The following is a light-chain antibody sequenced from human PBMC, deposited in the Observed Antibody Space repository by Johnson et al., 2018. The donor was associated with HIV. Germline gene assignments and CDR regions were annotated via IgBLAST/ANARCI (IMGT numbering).Light chain of an antibody. CDR3: GAWDSSLNAYV. Sequence: QSVLTQPPSVSAAPGQKVTISCSGSSSNIGNNYVSWYRQLPGTAPKLVIYENNKRPSGIPDRFSGSKSGTSATLDITGLQTGDEGDYYCGAWDSSLNAYVFGAGTKVTVL. J-gene: IGLJ1*01. CDR2: ENN. CDR1: SSNIGNNY. V-gene: IGLV1-51*02.